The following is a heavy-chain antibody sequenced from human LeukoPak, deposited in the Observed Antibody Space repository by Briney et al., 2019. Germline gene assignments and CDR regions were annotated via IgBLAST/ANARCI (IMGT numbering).Heavy chain of an antibody. D-gene: IGHD3-22*01. J-gene: IGHJ4*02. CDR1: GYTFTSYY. V-gene: IGHV1-46*01. CDR2: INPSGGST. Sequence: ASVKVSCKASGYTFTSYYMHWVRQAPGQGLEWMGIINPSGGSTTYAQKFQGRVTMTRDTSTSTAHMELRSLRSEDTAVYYCARYSSGYYYVGWDYWGQGTLVTVSS. CDR3: ARYSSGYYYVGWDY.